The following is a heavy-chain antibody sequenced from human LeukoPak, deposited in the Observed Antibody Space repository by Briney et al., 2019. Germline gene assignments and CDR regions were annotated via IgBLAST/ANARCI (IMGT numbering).Heavy chain of an antibody. V-gene: IGHV3-23*01. CDR1: GFTFSSHG. D-gene: IGHD3-10*01. Sequence: PGGSLRLSCVASGFTFSSHGMNWVRQAPGKGLEWVSGISPSGDIRYYADSVKGRFTISRDNSKNTLYLEVISLTAEDTAVYYCAKDDAWLRFGEWSQGTLVTVSS. CDR2: ISPSGDIR. CDR3: AKDDAWLRFGE. J-gene: IGHJ4*02.